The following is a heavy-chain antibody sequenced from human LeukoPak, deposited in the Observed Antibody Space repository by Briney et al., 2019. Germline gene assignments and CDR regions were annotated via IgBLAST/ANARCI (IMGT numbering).Heavy chain of an antibody. CDR3: ARGGYYGSEPQNIDY. CDR1: GFTFSSYG. V-gene: IGHV3-33*01. CDR2: IWYDGSNK. D-gene: IGHD3-10*01. J-gene: IGHJ4*02. Sequence: PGGSLRLSCAASGFTFSSYGMHWVRQAPGKGLEWVAVIWYDGSNKYYADSVKGRFTISRDNSKNTLYLQMNSLRAEDTAVYYCARGGYYGSEPQNIDYWGQGTLVTVSS.